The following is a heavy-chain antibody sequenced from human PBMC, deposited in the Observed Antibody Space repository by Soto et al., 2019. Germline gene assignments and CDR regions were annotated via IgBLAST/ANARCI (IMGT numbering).Heavy chain of an antibody. J-gene: IGHJ3*02. CDR3: TTALRYSGAGAGAFDI. D-gene: IGHD1-26*01. V-gene: IGHV3-15*01. CDR1: GFTFSNAW. CDR2: IKSKTDGETT. Sequence: PGGSLRLFCAASGFTFSNAWMSWVRHAPGKGLEWVGRIKSKTDGETTDYAAPVKGRFTISRDDSESTLFLQMNSLKTEDTAVYYCTTALRYSGAGAGAFDIWGQGTMVTVSS.